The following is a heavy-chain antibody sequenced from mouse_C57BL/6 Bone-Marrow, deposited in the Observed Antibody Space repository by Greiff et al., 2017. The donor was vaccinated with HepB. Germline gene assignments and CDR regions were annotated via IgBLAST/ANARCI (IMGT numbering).Heavy chain of an antibody. J-gene: IGHJ3*01. CDR3: TRGNYYGSSRAWFAY. Sequence: EVKLMESGGGLVQPGGSMKLSCVASGFTFSNYWMNWVRQSPEKGLEWVAQIRLKSDNYATHYAESVKGRFTISRDDSKSSVYLQMNNLRAEDTGIYYCTRGNYYGSSRAWFAYLGQGTLVTVSA. V-gene: IGHV6-3*01. CDR2: IRLKSDNYAT. CDR1: GFTFSNYW. D-gene: IGHD1-1*01.